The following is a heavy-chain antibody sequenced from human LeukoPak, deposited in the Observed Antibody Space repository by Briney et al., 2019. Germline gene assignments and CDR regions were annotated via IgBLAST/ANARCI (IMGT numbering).Heavy chain of an antibody. D-gene: IGHD4-17*01. CDR3: AREGDYGDYSKSFYYMDV. CDR2: IYMSENT. CDR1: GGYIGSYY. J-gene: IGHJ6*03. Sequence: PSETLSLTCTVSGGYIGSYYWSWIRQPAGKGLEWIGRIYMSENTDHNPSLKSRVTMSVDMSTSQVSLRLTSVTAADTAVYYCAREGDYGDYSKSFYYMDVWGKGTTVTVSS. V-gene: IGHV4-4*07.